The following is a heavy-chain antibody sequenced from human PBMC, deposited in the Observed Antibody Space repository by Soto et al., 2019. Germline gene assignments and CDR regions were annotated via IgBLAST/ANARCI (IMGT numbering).Heavy chain of an antibody. Sequence: PSETLSLTCAVYGGSFSGYYWSWIRQPPGKGLEWIGYIYHSGSTYYNPSLKSRVTISVDTSKNQFSLKLSSVTAADTAVYYCARELTGGGSWNWFDPWGQGTLVTVSS. CDR2: IYHSGST. J-gene: IGHJ5*02. CDR1: GGSFSGYY. CDR3: ARELTGGGSWNWFDP. V-gene: IGHV4-34*09. D-gene: IGHD2-15*01.